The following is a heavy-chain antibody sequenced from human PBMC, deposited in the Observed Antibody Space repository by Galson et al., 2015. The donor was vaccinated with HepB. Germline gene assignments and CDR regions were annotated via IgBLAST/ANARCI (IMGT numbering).Heavy chain of an antibody. D-gene: IGHD1-26*01. Sequence: SLRLSCAASGFTFSSYGMHWVRQAPGKGLEWVAVISYDGSNKYYADSVKGRFTISRDNSKNTLYLQMNSLRAEDTAVYYCAKTAFDSGSYWGGYFDYWGQGTLVTVSS. CDR1: GFTFSSYG. CDR2: ISYDGSNK. V-gene: IGHV3-30*18. CDR3: AKTAFDSGSYWGGYFDY. J-gene: IGHJ4*02.